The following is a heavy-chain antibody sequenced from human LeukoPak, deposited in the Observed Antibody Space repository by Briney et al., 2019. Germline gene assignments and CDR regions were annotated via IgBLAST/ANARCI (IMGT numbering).Heavy chain of an antibody. CDR1: GFTFSSYA. D-gene: IGHD2-15*01. V-gene: IGHV3-30*04. CDR3: ARDLRRGLDY. CDR2: ISYDGSNK. J-gene: IGHJ4*02. Sequence: PGGSLRLSCAASGFTFSSYAMHWVRQAPGKGLEWVAVISYDGSNKYYADSVKGRFTISRDNSKNTLYLQMNSLRAEDTAVCYCARDLRRGLDYWGQGTLVTVSS.